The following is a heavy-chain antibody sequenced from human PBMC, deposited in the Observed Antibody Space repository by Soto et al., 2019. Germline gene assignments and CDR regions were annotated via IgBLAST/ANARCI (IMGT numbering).Heavy chain of an antibody. CDR1: GGSMSSYY. D-gene: IGHD5-18*01. CDR2: IYYSGST. V-gene: IGHV4-59*01. CDR3: ARENTAMVFDY. Sequence: XESLSLPCTVSGGSMSSYYWGWIRQPPGKGLEWIGYIYYSGSTNYNPSLKSRVTISVDTSKNQFSLKLRSVTAADTAVYYCARENTAMVFDYWGQGTLVTV. J-gene: IGHJ4*02.